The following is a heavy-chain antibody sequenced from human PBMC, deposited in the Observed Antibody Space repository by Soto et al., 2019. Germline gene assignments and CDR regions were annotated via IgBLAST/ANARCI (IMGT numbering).Heavy chain of an antibody. CDR1: GESFNGYY. V-gene: IGHV4-34*01. J-gene: IGHJ6*02. CDR3: ARGKRGSSWYRGEEKYYYYGMDV. CDR2: IHHSGST. D-gene: IGHD6-13*01. Sequence: ETLSLTCTAYGESFNGYYWSWIRQPPGKGLEWIGEIHHSGSTNYNPSLKSRVTFSIDTSKRQFSLKVRSVTAADTAVYYCARGKRGSSWYRGEEKYYYYGMDVWGQGTPVTVSS.